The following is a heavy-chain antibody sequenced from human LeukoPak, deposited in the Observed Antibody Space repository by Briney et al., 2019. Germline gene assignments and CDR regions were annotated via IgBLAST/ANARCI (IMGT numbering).Heavy chain of an antibody. Sequence: SQTLSLTCTVSGDSVNSDDYYWAWIRQHPGKGLEWIGYIFHSRTTYSNPSLKSRVTISVDTSKNQFSLKLSSVTAADTGVYYCARVPFFDSGTYYFDSWGPGTLVTVSS. CDR3: ARVPFFDSGTYYFDS. CDR2: IFHSRTT. CDR1: GDSVNSDDYY. D-gene: IGHD1/OR15-1a*01. J-gene: IGHJ4*02. V-gene: IGHV4-31*03.